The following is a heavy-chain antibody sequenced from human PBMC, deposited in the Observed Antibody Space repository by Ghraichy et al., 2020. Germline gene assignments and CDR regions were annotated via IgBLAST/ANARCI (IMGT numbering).Heavy chain of an antibody. CDR3: ARGRGGYSYGYSTYYYYGMDV. V-gene: IGHV4-34*01. CDR1: GGSFSGYY. J-gene: IGHJ6*02. D-gene: IGHD5-18*01. CDR2: INHSGST. Sequence: SETLSLTCAVYGGSFSGYYWSWIRQPPGKGLEWIGEINHSGSTNYNPSLKSRVTISVDTSKNQFSLKLSSVTAADTAVYYCARGRGGYSYGYSTYYYYGMDVWGQGTTVTVSS.